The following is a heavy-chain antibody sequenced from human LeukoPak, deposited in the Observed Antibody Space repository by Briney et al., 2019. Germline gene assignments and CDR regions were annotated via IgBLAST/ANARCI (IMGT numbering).Heavy chain of an antibody. J-gene: IGHJ4*02. CDR3: ARAGIVGATRGYYFDY. CDR1: GGSISSYY. V-gene: IGHV4-4*07. CDR2: IYTSGST. Sequence: PSETLSLTCTVSGGSISSYYWSWIRQPAGKGLEWIGRIYTSGSTNYNPSLKSRVTMSVDTSNNQFSLKLSSVTAADTAVYYCARAGIVGATRGYYFDYWGQGTLVTVSS. D-gene: IGHD1-26*01.